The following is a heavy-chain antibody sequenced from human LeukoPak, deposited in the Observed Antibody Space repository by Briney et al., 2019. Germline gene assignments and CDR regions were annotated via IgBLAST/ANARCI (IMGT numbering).Heavy chain of an antibody. V-gene: IGHV1-2*02. Sequence: ASVKVSCKASGYTFTGYYMHWVRQAPGQGLEWMGWINANTGCTNYAQKFQGRVTMTRDTSISTAYMELSRLRSDDTAVYYCARAGGYYDSSRSYAIGFDYWGQGTMVTVSS. D-gene: IGHD3-22*01. J-gene: IGHJ4*02. CDR3: ARAGGYYDSSRSYAIGFDY. CDR2: INANTGCT. CDR1: GYTFTGYY.